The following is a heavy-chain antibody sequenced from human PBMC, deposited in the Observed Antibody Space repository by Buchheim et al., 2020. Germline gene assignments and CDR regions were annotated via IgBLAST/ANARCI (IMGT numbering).Heavy chain of an antibody. D-gene: IGHD5-12*01. CDR3: AKEASVTTTYMDV. CDR2: ISGSGGST. Sequence: EVQLLESGGGLVQPGESLRLSCAASGFTFSSYAMTWVRQAPGKGLEWVSSISGSGGSTYYADSVKGRFTISRDNSKNTVFLQMSSLRGEDTAVYYCAKEASVTTTYMDVWGKGTT. J-gene: IGHJ6*03. V-gene: IGHV3-23*01. CDR1: GFTFSSYA.